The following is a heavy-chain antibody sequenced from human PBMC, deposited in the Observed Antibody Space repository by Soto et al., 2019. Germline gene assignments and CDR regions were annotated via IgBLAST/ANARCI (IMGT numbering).Heavy chain of an antibody. CDR2: ITSTGNNI. D-gene: IGHD1-26*01. CDR1: GFPFSSYA. V-gene: IGHV3-23*01. J-gene: IGHJ1*01. CDR3: ARERQGRAEH. Sequence: GGSLRLSCAASGFPFSSYAMSWVRQAPGKELEWVSVITSTGNNIYYLDSVRGRFAISRDNSQNTVSLQMNSLRVEDTAVYYCARERQGRAEHWGQGTQVTVSS.